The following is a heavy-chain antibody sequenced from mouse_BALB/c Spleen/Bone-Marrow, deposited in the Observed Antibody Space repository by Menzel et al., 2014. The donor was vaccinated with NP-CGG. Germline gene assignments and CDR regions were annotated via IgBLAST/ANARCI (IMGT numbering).Heavy chain of an antibody. J-gene: IGHJ2*01. V-gene: IGHV1S22*01. CDR1: GYTFTSYW. CDR3: TRYRYDADYLDY. CDR2: FYPGSGST. Sequence: LQQSGSELVRPGASVKLSCKASGYTFTSYWMHWVKQRPGQGLEWIGNFYPGSGSTNYDEKFKSKAILTVDTSSNTAYMQLSSRTSEDSAVYYCTRYRYDADYLDYWGQGTTLTVSS. D-gene: IGHD2-14*01.